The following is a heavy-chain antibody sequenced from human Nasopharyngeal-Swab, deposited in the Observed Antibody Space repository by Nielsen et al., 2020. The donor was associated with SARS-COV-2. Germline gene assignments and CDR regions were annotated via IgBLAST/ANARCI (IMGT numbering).Heavy chain of an antibody. CDR1: GGSISSGGYY. J-gene: IGHJ4*02. CDR3: ARVSDYYYGNRRFDY. D-gene: IGHD3-10*01. Sequence: SETLSLTCTVSGGSISSGGYYWSWIRQHPGKGLEWIGYIYYSGSTYYNPSLKSRVTISVDTSKNQFSLKLSSVTAADTAVYYCARVSDYYYGNRRFDYWGQGTLVTVSS. V-gene: IGHV4-61*08. CDR2: IYYSGST.